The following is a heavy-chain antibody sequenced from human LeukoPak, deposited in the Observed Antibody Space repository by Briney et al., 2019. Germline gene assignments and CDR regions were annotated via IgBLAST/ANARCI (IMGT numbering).Heavy chain of an antibody. CDR1: GFTFSSYA. Sequence: HTGGSLRLSCAASGFTFSSYAMSWVRRAPGKGLEWVSYMSSSDSTIYYADSVKGRFTISRDNAKNSLHLQMNSLRAEDTAVYYCARDTGLAGPCDYWGQGTLVTVSS. J-gene: IGHJ4*02. V-gene: IGHV3-48*04. CDR3: ARDTGLAGPCDY. CDR2: MSSSDSTI.